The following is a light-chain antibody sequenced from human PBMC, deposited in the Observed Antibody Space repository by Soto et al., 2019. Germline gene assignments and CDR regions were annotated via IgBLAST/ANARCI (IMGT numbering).Light chain of an antibody. J-gene: IGKJ3*01. CDR2: GVS. V-gene: IGKV3-20*01. CDR3: QQYGSTPPFT. CDR1: QTVDSRY. Sequence: EIVLTQSPGTLSLSPGERATLSCRASQTVDSRYLAWYQQRPGQAPRRLIYGVSSRATGIPDRFRGSGSGTDFTLTISGLEPEDYAVYFCQQYGSTPPFTCGPGTKLDIK.